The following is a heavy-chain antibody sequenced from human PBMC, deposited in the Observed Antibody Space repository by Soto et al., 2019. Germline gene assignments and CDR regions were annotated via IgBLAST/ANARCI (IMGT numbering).Heavy chain of an antibody. Sequence: QVQLQESGPGLVKPSGTLSLTCAVSGGSISSSNWWSWVRQPPGKGLEWIGEVYHSGSTNYNPSLKSRVTISVDKSKNQFSLKLSSVTAADTAVYYCARLLVGERNCSGGSCYSVDDYWGQGTLVTVSS. D-gene: IGHD2-15*01. CDR1: GGSISSSNW. CDR2: VYHSGST. J-gene: IGHJ4*02. V-gene: IGHV4-4*02. CDR3: ARLLVGERNCSGGSCYSVDDY.